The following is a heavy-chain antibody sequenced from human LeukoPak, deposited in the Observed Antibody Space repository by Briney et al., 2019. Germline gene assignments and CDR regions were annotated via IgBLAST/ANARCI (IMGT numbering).Heavy chain of an antibody. V-gene: IGHV4-34*01. J-gene: IGHJ5*02. D-gene: IGHD6-13*01. CDR2: INHSGST. Sequence: SETLSLTCAVYGGSFSGYYWSWIRQPPGKGLEWIGEINHSGSTNYNPSLKSRVTISVDTSKNQFSPKLSSVTAADTAVYYCARGLGSSPSVPPNWFDPWGQGTLVTVSS. CDR1: GGSFSGYY. CDR3: ARGLGSSPSVPPNWFDP.